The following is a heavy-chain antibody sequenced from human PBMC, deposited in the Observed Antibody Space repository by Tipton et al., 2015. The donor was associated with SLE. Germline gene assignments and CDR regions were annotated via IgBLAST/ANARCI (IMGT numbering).Heavy chain of an antibody. D-gene: IGHD3-16*02. CDR2: ISAYNGNT. Sequence: QLVQSGAEVKKPGASVKVSCKASGYTFTSYGISWVRQAPGQGLEWMGWISAYNGNTNYAQKLQGRVTMTTDTSTSTAYMELRSLKSEDTAVYYCATFTFGGVIDAAFDIWGQGTMVTVSS. J-gene: IGHJ3*02. V-gene: IGHV1-18*04. CDR1: GYTFTSYG. CDR3: ATFTFGGVIDAAFDI.